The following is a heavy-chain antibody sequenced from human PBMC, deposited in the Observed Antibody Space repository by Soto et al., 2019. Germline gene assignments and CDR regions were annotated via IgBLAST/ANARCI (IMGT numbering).Heavy chain of an antibody. J-gene: IGHJ4*02. CDR2: IKTDGSER. CDR3: TSGDYYDSSGYPTSFDY. Sequence: GGSLRLSCAASGFTFSSFWMSWARQAPGKGLEWVANIKTDGSERYYMDSVRGRFTTSRDNSRNIFYLQMNSLTGEDTAVYYCTSGDYYDSSGYPTSFDYWGQGTLVTVSS. D-gene: IGHD3-22*01. CDR1: GFTFSSFW. V-gene: IGHV3-7*03.